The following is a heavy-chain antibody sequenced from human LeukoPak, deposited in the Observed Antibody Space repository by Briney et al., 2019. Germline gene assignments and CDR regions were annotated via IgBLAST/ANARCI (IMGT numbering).Heavy chain of an antibody. D-gene: IGHD6-13*01. J-gene: IGHJ4*02. V-gene: IGHV3-49*04. CDR2: IRSKAYGGTT. CDR1: GFTFGDYA. Sequence: PGGSLRLSCTASGFTFGDYAMSWVRQAPGKGLEWVGFIRSKAYGGTTEYAASVKGRFTISRDDSKSIAYLQMNSLKTEDTAVYYCARAQYVAAAGHTFDYWGQGTLVTVSS. CDR3: ARAQYVAAAGHTFDY.